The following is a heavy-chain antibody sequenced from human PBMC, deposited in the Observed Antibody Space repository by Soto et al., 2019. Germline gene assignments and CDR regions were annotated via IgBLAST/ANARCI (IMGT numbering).Heavy chain of an antibody. CDR3: ATDGTGQPTGYSSGWYYYYYGMDV. V-gene: IGHV1-2*04. CDR1: GYTFTGYY. Sequence: QMQLVQSGAEVKKPGASVKVSCKASGYTFTGYYMHWVRQAPGQGLEWMGWINPNSGGTNYAQKFQGWVTMTRDTTISTANTELTSLASDDTAVYYCATDGTGQPTGYSSGWYYYYYGMDVWGQGTTVTVSS. CDR2: INPNSGGT. D-gene: IGHD6-19*01. J-gene: IGHJ6*02.